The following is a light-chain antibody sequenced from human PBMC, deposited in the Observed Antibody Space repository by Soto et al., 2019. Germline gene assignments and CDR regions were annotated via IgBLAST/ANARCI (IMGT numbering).Light chain of an antibody. V-gene: IGKV3-11*01. CDR3: QQRSNWPLLT. CDR2: DAS. Sequence: EIVLTQSPATLSLSPGERATLSCRASQSVSSYLAWYQQKPGQAPRLLIYDASNRATGIPARFSGSGSGTDVTLTISCLELEDFAVYYCQQRSNWPLLTFGGGTKVDI. J-gene: IGKJ4*01. CDR1: QSVSSY.